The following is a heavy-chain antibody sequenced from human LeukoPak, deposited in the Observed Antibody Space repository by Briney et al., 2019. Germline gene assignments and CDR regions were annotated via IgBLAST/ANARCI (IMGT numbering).Heavy chain of an antibody. CDR1: GFTFSDYY. Sequence: GGSLRLSCAASGFTFSDYYMSWIRQAPGKGLEWVSYISSSGSTIYYADSVKGRFTISRDNAKNSLYLQMNSLRAGDTAVYYCARVGYYYDSSGYSEYYFDYWGQGTLVTVSS. V-gene: IGHV3-11*04. CDR2: ISSSGSTI. CDR3: ARVGYYYDSSGYSEYYFDY. D-gene: IGHD3-22*01. J-gene: IGHJ4*02.